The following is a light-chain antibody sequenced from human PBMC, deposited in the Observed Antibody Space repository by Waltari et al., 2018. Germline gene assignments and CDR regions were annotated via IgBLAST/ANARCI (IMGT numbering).Light chain of an antibody. J-gene: IGLJ2*01. CDR1: SSHIGAGYD. Sequence: QSVLTQPPSVSGAPGQTVTISCTGSSSHIGAGYDVPWSHQPPGTAPKLLIYGNMAGKTIRPSGVPDRFSRSKSGTSASLAITGLQAEDEADYYCQSYDSSLSASVFGGGTKLTVL. CDR2: GKT. CDR3: QSYDSSLSASV. V-gene: IGLV1-40*01.